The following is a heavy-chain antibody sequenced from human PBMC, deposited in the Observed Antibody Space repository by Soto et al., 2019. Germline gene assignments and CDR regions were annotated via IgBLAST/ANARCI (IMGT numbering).Heavy chain of an antibody. Sequence: GGSLRLSCAASGFTFSNYNMNWVRQAPGKGLEWVSKITSSTSTIYYADSVKGRFTISRDNAQKSLYLHMTGLRDEDTAVYYCARDKPYGDYAFDYWGQGTLVTVSS. V-gene: IGHV3-48*02. CDR3: ARDKPYGDYAFDY. CDR1: GFTFSNYN. D-gene: IGHD4-17*01. J-gene: IGHJ4*02. CDR2: ITSSTSTI.